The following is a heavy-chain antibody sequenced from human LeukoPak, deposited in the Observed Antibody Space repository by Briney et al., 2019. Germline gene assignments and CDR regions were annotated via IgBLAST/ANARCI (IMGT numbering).Heavy chain of an antibody. CDR2: IIPIFGTA. CDR1: GGTFSSYA. Sequence: SVKVSCKASGGTFSSYAISWVRQAPGQGLEWMGGIIPIFGTANYAQKFQGRVTITADESTSTAYMELSSLRSEDTAVYYCARERFSRGYSYGYYYYYGMDVWGQGTTVTVSS. J-gene: IGHJ6*02. D-gene: IGHD5-18*01. CDR3: ARERFSRGYSYGYYYYYGMDV. V-gene: IGHV1-69*01.